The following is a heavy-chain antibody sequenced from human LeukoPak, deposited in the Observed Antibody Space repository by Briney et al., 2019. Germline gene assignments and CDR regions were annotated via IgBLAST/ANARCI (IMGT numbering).Heavy chain of an antibody. D-gene: IGHD3-16*01. J-gene: IGHJ6*03. CDR3: ARGPFGGAYYYYYYYTDV. Sequence: SETLCLTCAVYGGSFSGYCWSWIRQAPGKGLEWIGEIRHGGSTNYNPALKTRLTISVDTPKNQFSMQLRSVTAADTAVYYCARGPFGGAYYYYYYYTDVWGKGTTVTVSS. V-gene: IGHV4-34*01. CDR2: IRHGGST. CDR1: GGSFSGYC.